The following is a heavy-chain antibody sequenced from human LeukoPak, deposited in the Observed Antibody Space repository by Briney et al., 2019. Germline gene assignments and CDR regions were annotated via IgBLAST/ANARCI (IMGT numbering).Heavy chain of an antibody. J-gene: IGHJ3*01. CDR1: GFSFSNAW. CDR3: TRTSGGPWV. V-gene: IGHV3-15*01. D-gene: IGHD2-8*02. CDR2: IKGNADGGPT. Sequence: PGGSLSLSCAASGFSFSNAWMNWVRQAPGKGLEWVGLIKGNADGGPTDYAAPVKGRFTISRDDSKNTLYLQMNSLKIEDTAVYYCTRTSGGPWVWGLGTMVTVSS.